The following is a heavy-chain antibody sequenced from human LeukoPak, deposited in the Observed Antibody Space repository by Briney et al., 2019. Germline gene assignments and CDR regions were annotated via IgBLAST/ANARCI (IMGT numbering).Heavy chain of an antibody. CDR2: INHSGST. D-gene: IGHD5-18*01. Sequence: KPAETLSLTCAVYGGSFSGYYWGWIRQHPGKGLEWIGEINHSGSTNYNPSLKSRITISVDTSKNQFSLKLSSVTAADTAVYYCARRGYIPVIDYWGQGTLVTVSS. V-gene: IGHV4-34*01. CDR3: ARRGYIPVIDY. CDR1: GGSFSGYY. J-gene: IGHJ4*02.